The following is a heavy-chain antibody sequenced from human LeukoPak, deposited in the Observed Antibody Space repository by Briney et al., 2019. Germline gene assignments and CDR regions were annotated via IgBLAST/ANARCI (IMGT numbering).Heavy chain of an antibody. Sequence: GGSLRLSCVASGLTFRRYAMSWVRQAPGKGLEWVSAISGSGDSTYYADSVKGRFTISRDNSRNTLYLQINSLTAEDTAVYYCAKGDSGYDYGYYDGIDVWVQVTTVTV. D-gene: IGHD5-12*01. J-gene: IGHJ6*02. V-gene: IGHV3-23*01. CDR2: ISGSGDST. CDR3: AKGDSGYDYGYYDGIDV. CDR1: GLTFRRYA.